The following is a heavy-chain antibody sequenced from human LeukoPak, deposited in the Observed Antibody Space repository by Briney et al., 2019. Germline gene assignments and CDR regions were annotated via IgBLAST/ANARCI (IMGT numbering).Heavy chain of an antibody. CDR2: IYPGDSDT. Sequence: GESLKISCKGSGYSFANYWIGWVRHMPGKGLEWMGIIYPGDSDTRYSPSFQGQVTISADKSISAAYLQWSSLKASDTAMYYCARHYYSNYPVWIDYWGQGTLVTVSS. D-gene: IGHD4-4*01. V-gene: IGHV5-51*01. CDR3: ARHYYSNYPVWIDY. CDR1: GYSFANYW. J-gene: IGHJ4*02.